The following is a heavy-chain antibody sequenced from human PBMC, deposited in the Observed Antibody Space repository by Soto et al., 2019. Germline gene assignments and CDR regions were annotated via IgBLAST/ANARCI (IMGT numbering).Heavy chain of an antibody. Sequence: QVQLVQSGAEVKKPGSSVKVSCKASGGTFSSYAISWVRQAPGQGLEWMGGIIPIFGTANYAQKFQGRVTITADESTSTAYMELSSLSSEDTAVYYCAKEWLVRERIRRNACDIWGQGTMVTVSS. D-gene: IGHD6-19*01. V-gene: IGHV1-69*01. J-gene: IGHJ3*02. CDR3: AKEWLVRERIRRNACDI. CDR1: GGTFSSYA. CDR2: IIPIFGTA.